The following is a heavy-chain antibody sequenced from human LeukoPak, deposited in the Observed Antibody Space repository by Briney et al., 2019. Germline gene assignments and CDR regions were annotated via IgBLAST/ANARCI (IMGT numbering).Heavy chain of an antibody. CDR3: ANWQSGGHIFFDY. CDR2: ISDSGGNT. Sequence: PGGSLRLSCAASGFTFSNYAMTWARQAPGKGMEWVSSISDSGGNTYYADSVKGRFTISRDNSKNTVYLQMNSLKAEDTALYYCANWQSGGHIFFDYWGQGTPVTVSS. D-gene: IGHD3-16*01. J-gene: IGHJ4*02. CDR1: GFTFSNYA. V-gene: IGHV3-23*01.